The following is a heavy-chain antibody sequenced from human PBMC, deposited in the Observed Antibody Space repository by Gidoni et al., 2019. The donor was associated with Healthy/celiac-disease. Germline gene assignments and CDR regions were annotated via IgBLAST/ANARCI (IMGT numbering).Heavy chain of an antibody. CDR2: ISWNSGSI. CDR3: AKDRIAGFDY. Sequence: EVQLVESGGGLVQPGRSLRLSCAASGFTFDDYAMHWVRQAPGKGLEWVSGISWNSGSIGYADSVKGRFTISRDNAKNSLYLQMNSQRAEDTALYYCAKDRIAGFDYWGQGTLVTVSS. D-gene: IGHD6-13*01. J-gene: IGHJ4*02. CDR1: GFTFDDYA. V-gene: IGHV3-9*01.